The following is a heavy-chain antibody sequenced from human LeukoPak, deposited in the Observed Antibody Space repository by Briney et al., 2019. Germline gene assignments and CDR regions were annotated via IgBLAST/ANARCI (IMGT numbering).Heavy chain of an antibody. CDR1: GGSISSSSYY. J-gene: IGHJ4*02. CDR2: IYYSGST. D-gene: IGHD3-16*01. CDR3: ARGPPYDYVWGSYSGNLDY. Sequence: SETLSLTCTVSGGSISSSSYYWGWIRQPPGKGLEWIGSIYYSGSTYYNPSLKSRVTISVDTSKNQFSLKLSSVTAADTAVYYCARGPPYDYVWGSYSGNLDYWGQGTLVTVSS. V-gene: IGHV4-39*07.